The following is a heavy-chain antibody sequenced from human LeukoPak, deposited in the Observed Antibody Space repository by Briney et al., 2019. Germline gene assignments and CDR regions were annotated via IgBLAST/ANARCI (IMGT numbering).Heavy chain of an antibody. CDR3: ARALPQLVRWFDP. V-gene: IGHV1-46*01. Sequence: GASVKVSCKASGYTFTSYYMHWVRQAPGQGLEWMGIINPSGGSTSYAQKFQGRVTMTRDMSTSTVYMELSSLRSEDTAVYYCARALPQLVRWFDPWGQGTLVTVPS. CDR1: GYTFTSYY. J-gene: IGHJ5*02. D-gene: IGHD6-6*01. CDR2: INPSGGST.